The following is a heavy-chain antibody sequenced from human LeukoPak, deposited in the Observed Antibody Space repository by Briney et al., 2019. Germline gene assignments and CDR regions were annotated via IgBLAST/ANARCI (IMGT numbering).Heavy chain of an antibody. CDR2: INGGGDAT. D-gene: IGHD2-2*01. CDR1: GFTLNNNA. J-gene: IGHJ3*01. V-gene: IGHV3-23*01. CDR3: ARCTASCYANAFDV. Sequence: GGSLRLSCATSGFTLNNNAMSWVRQAPGKGLEWVSAINGGGDATEYADSVKGRFTISRDNSKNTLYLQMNSLRPDDTAVYYCARCTASCYANAFDVWGQGTLLTVSS.